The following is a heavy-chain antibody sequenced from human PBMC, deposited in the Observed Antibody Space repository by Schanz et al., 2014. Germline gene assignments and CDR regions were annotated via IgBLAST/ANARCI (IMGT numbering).Heavy chain of an antibody. V-gene: IGHV3-66*01. CDR1: GFAFTSHA. CDR3: ARDPVEGAPTPYYFDS. CDR2: IYSGGST. J-gene: IGHJ4*02. Sequence: EVQLLESGGGLIQPGGSLRLSCSASGFAFTSHAMNWVRQAPGKGLEWVSIIYSGGSTYYADSVKGRFTISRDNTKNSVFLQMSSLRVEDTGLYFCARDPVEGAPTPYYFDSWGPGTLVTVSS. D-gene: IGHD1-26*01.